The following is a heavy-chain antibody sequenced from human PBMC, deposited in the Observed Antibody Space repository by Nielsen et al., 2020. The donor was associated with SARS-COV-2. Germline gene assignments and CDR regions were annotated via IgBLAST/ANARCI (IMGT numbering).Heavy chain of an antibody. CDR1: GFSLSTSGMC. CDR3: ARTHYGDYYYYYMDV. J-gene: IGHJ6*03. CDR2: IHWDDDK. Sequence: SGPTLVKPTQTLTLTCTFSGFSLSTSGMCVSWIRQPPGKALEWLARIHWDDDKYYSTSLKTRLTISKDTSKNQVVLTMTNMDPVDTATYYCARTHYGDYYYYYMDVWGKGTTVTVSS. V-gene: IGHV2-70*11. D-gene: IGHD4-17*01.